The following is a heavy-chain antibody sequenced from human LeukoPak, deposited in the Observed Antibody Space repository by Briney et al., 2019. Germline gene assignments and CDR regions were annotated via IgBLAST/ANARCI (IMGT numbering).Heavy chain of an antibody. Sequence: GGSLRLSCAASGFTFSSYAMSWARQAPGKGLEWVSAISGSGGSTYYADSVKGRFTISRDNSKNTLYLQMNSLRAEDTAVYYCAKDSNRYYDFWSGYYFDYWGQGTLVTVSS. V-gene: IGHV3-23*01. CDR2: ISGSGGST. D-gene: IGHD3-3*01. CDR3: AKDSNRYYDFWSGYYFDY. J-gene: IGHJ4*02. CDR1: GFTFSSYA.